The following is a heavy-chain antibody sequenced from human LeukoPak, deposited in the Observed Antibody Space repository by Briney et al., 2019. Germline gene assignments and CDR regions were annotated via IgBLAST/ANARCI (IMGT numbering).Heavy chain of an antibody. D-gene: IGHD3-22*01. V-gene: IGHV3-23*01. CDR1: GFTFSSYA. Sequence: GGSLGLSCAASGFTFSSYAMSWVRQAPGKGLEWVSAISGSGGSTYYADSVKGRFTISRDNSKNTLYLQMNSLRAEDTAVYYCAKVLGYYYDSSGYYPDYWGQGTLVTVSS. CDR3: AKVLGYYYDSSGYYPDY. J-gene: IGHJ4*02. CDR2: ISGSGGST.